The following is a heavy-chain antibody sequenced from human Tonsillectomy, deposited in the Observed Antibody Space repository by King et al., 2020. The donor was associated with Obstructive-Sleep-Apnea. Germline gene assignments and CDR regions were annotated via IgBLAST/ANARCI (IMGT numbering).Heavy chain of an antibody. Sequence: QLVQSGAEVKKPGASVRISCKASGYTFNSYYIHWVRQAPGQGLEWIGIISPSRGTPSHAQKFQGRVTMTRDTSTTTGYMELSSLTSEDTAMYYCATVTVAGGLDYWGQGTLVSVSS. J-gene: IGHJ4*02. D-gene: IGHD6-19*01. V-gene: IGHV1-46*02. CDR2: ISPSRGTP. CDR3: ATVTVAGGLDY. CDR1: GYTFNSYY.